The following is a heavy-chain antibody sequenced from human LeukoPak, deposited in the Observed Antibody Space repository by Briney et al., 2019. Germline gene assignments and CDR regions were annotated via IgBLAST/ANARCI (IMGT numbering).Heavy chain of an antibody. D-gene: IGHD6-13*01. CDR1: GFTFSSYA. CDR3: AKTRPLDSSSWSHGDY. J-gene: IGHJ4*02. Sequence: GGSLRLSCAASGFTFSSYAMHWVRQAPGKGLEWVAVISYDGSNKYYADSVKGRFTISRDNSKNTLYLQMNSLRAEDTAVYYCAKTRPLDSSSWSHGDYWGQGTLVTVSS. V-gene: IGHV3-30-3*02. CDR2: ISYDGSNK.